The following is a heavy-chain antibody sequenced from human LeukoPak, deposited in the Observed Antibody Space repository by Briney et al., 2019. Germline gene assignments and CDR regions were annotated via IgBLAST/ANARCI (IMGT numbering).Heavy chain of an antibody. D-gene: IGHD6-13*01. J-gene: IGHJ4*02. Sequence: KTSETLSLTCTVSGGSISSSTYYRGWIRQPPGKGLEWIGSIFYSGRTYYNPSLKSRVTMSVDTSKNQFSLRLSSVNAADTAVYYCARDILATSIAAPYYWGQGTLVTVSS. V-gene: IGHV4-39*07. CDR1: GGSISSSTYY. CDR3: ARDILATSIAAPYY. CDR2: IFYSGRT.